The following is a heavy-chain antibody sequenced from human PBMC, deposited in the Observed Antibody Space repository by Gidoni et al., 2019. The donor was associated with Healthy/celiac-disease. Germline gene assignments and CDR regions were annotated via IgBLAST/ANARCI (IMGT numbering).Heavy chain of an antibody. V-gene: IGHV3-73*02. J-gene: IGHJ6*03. CDR2: IRSKANSYAT. CDR3: TRHNRGSYYYYYYMDV. CDR1: GFTFSGLA. D-gene: IGHD3-16*01. Sequence: EVQLVESGGGLVQPGGSLKLSWAASGFTFSGLAMHWVRQASGKGLEWVGRIRSKANSYATAYAASVKGRFTISRDDSKNTAYLQMNSLKTEDTAVYYCTRHNRGSYYYYYYMDVWGKGTTVTVSS.